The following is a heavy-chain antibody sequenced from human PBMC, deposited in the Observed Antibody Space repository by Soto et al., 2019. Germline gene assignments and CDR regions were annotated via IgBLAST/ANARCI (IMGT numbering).Heavy chain of an antibody. CDR3: TADLPDWGAYASDY. CDR1: GFTFNTAW. V-gene: IGHV3-15*07. D-gene: IGHD3-16*01. Sequence: GGSLRLSCAASGFTFNTAWMNWVRKTPGKGLEWVGHIKSKINGGTIDYAAPVKGRFTISRDDSKNTLYLEMNSLNTEDTAVYYCTADLPDWGAYASDYWGQGILVTVSS. CDR2: IKSKINGGTI. J-gene: IGHJ4*02.